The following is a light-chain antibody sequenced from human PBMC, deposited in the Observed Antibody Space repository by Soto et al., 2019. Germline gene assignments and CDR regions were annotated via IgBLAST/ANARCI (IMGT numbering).Light chain of an antibody. V-gene: IGKV1-9*01. Sequence: DIQLPQSPSFLSASVGDRVTITCRASQGISSYLAWYQQKPGKAPKLLIYAASTLQSGVPSRFSGSGSGTEFTLTISSLQPEDFATYYGQQLNSYPFLTFGGGTKVEIK. J-gene: IGKJ4*01. CDR1: QGISSY. CDR3: QQLNSYPFLT. CDR2: AAS.